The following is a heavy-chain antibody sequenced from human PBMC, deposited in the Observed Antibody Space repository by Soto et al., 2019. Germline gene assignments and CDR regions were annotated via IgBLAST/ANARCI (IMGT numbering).Heavy chain of an antibody. CDR2: INPNSGGT. CDR1: GYTITGNY. V-gene: IGHV1-2*04. CDR3: ARASTVTTPTYFDY. D-gene: IGHD4-17*01. Sequence: ASVKVSCKASGYTITGNYMHWVRQAPGQGLEWMGWINPNSGGTNYAQKFQGWVTMTRDTSISTAYMELSRLRSDDTAVYYCARASTVTTPTYFDYWGQGTLVTVSS. J-gene: IGHJ4*02.